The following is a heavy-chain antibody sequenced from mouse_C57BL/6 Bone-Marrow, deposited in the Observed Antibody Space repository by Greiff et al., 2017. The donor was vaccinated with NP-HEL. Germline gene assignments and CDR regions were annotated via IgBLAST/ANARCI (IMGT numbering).Heavy chain of an antibody. Sequence: QVHVKQSGAELARPGASVKLSCKASGYTFTSYGISWVKQRTGQGLEWIGEIYPRSGNTYYNEKFKGKATLTADKSSSTAYMELRSLTSEDSAVYFCARREYGSSSDYWGQGTTLTVSS. V-gene: IGHV1-81*01. D-gene: IGHD1-1*01. J-gene: IGHJ2*01. CDR2: IYPRSGNT. CDR3: ARREYGSSSDY. CDR1: GYTFTSYG.